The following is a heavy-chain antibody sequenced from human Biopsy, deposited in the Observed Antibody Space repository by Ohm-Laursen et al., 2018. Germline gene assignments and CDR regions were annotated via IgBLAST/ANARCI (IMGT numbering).Heavy chain of an antibody. CDR3: ARGGFGLDGYNSP. J-gene: IGHJ5*02. CDR2: VHHDGRA. Sequence: SETLSLTCAVYGGTYSGYYWSWIRQPPGKGLEWIGEVHHDGRANYNPSLKGRVTISVDTSKHQFSLRLTSATAADTAVYYCARGGFGLDGYNSPWGRGTLVIVSS. CDR1: GGTYSGYY. D-gene: IGHD5-24*01. V-gene: IGHV4-34*01.